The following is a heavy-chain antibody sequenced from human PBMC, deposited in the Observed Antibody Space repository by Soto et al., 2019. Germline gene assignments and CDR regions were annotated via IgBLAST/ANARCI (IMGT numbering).Heavy chain of an antibody. V-gene: IGHV4-59*08. CDR1: GGSISSYY. Sequence: PSETLSLTCTVSGGSISSYYWSWIRQPPGKGLEWIGYIYYSGSTNYNPSLKSRVTISVDTSKNQFSLKLSSVTAADAAVYYCGTFRGMTTATTERYFDYWGQGTLVTVSS. CDR2: IYYSGST. D-gene: IGHD4-17*01. J-gene: IGHJ4*02. CDR3: GTFRGMTTATTERYFDY.